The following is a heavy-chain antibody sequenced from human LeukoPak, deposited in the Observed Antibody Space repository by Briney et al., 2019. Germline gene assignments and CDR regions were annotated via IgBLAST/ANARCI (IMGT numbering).Heavy chain of an antibody. Sequence: GRSLRLSCAASGFTFSSYAMHWVRQAPGKGLEWVAVISYDGSNKYYADSVKGRFTISRDNSKNTLYLQMNSLRAEDTAVYYCARDIVVAPAAISTHLYHYYYGMDVWGQGTTVTVSS. V-gene: IGHV3-30-3*01. CDR3: ARDIVVAPAAISTHLYHYYYGMDV. J-gene: IGHJ6*02. D-gene: IGHD2-2*01. CDR2: ISYDGSNK. CDR1: GFTFSSYA.